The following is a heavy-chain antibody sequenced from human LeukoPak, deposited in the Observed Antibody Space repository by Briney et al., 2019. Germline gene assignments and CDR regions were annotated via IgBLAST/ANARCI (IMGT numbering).Heavy chain of an antibody. CDR2: INHSGST. CDR1: GGAFSGYY. Sequence: SETLSLTCAVYGGAFSGYYCSWIRQPPRKRLEWIGEINHSGSTNYNPSPTRRVTISVDTSKNQFSLKLSSVTAADTAVYYSARVRGMGWRSIWFEPWCQGTLVTVSS. J-gene: IGHJ5*02. CDR3: ARVRGMGWRSIWFEP. V-gene: IGHV4-34*01. D-gene: IGHD3-10*01.